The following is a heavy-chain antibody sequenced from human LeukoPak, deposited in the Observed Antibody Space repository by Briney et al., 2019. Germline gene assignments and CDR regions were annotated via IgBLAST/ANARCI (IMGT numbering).Heavy chain of an antibody. Sequence: SVKVSCKASGGTFSSYAISWVRQAPGQGLEWKGRIMPIFGTANYAQKFQGRVTITTDESTSTAYMELSSLRSEDTAVYYCARVRSDYEIDYWGQGTLVTVSS. D-gene: IGHD5-12*01. CDR1: GGTFSSYA. V-gene: IGHV1-69*05. CDR2: IMPIFGTA. CDR3: ARVRSDYEIDY. J-gene: IGHJ4*02.